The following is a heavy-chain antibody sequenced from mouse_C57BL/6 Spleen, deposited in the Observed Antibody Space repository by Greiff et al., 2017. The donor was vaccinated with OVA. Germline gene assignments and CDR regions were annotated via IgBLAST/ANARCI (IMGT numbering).Heavy chain of an antibody. J-gene: IGHJ1*03. CDR1: GYSFTDYN. Sequence: EVKLLESGPELVKPGASVKISCKASGYSFTDYNMNWVKQSNGKSLEWIGVINPNYGTTSYNQKFKGKATLTVDQSSSTAYMQLNSLTSEDSAVYYCARDDYGSSYGYFDVWGTGTTVTVSS. V-gene: IGHV1-39*01. CDR3: ARDDYGSSYGYFDV. CDR2: INPNYGTT. D-gene: IGHD1-1*01.